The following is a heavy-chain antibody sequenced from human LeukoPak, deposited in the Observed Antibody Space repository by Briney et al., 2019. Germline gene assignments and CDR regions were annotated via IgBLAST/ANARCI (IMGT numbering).Heavy chain of an antibody. CDR2: IYRDGSA. J-gene: IGHJ4*02. CDR3: VRDTALSGTGPHFDH. Sequence: GGSLRLSCAASGFTFNDHWIHWLRQSPGRGLEWVSRIYRDGSATYADSVKGRFTISRDNPRNTLYLQMNSLGAEDTGVYYSVRDTALSGTGPHFDHWGQETLVTVSS. D-gene: IGHD1-7*01. V-gene: IGHV3-74*01. CDR1: GFTFNDHW.